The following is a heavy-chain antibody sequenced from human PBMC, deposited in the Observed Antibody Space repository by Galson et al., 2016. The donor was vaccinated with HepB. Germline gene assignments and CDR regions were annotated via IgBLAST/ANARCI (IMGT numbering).Heavy chain of an antibody. CDR3: VRGGDTVIGAAFDV. CDR2: ISSRSSTI. D-gene: IGHD5-18*01. CDR1: GFTFSDYY. J-gene: IGHJ3*01. Sequence: SLRLSCAASGFTFSDYYMNWIRQAPGKGLEWISYISSRSSTIYYADSVKGRFTISRDNAKNSLFLQMNSLRAEDTAVYYCVRGGDTVIGAAFDVWGQGTMVIVAS. V-gene: IGHV3-11*04.